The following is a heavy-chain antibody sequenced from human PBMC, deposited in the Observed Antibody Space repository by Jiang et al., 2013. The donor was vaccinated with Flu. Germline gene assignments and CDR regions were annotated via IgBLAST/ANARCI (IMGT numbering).Heavy chain of an antibody. CDR1: GGSINSGDYY. J-gene: IGHJ3*02. D-gene: IGHD3-10*01. Sequence: GSGLVKPSQTLSLTCTVSGGSINSGDYYWSWVRQSPGNGLEWIGYIYYSGDTYYNPALESRVVISLDTSKAQFFLRLTAVTAADTAVYFCAREPQYYYYSRPLIWSQGTTVIVSS. CDR2: IYYSGDT. V-gene: IGHV4-30-4*08. CDR3: AREPQYYYYSRPLI.